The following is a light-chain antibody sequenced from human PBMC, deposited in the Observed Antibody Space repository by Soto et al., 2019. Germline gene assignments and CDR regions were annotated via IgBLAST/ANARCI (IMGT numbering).Light chain of an antibody. CDR3: LLSYTGALVV. J-gene: IGLJ2*01. CDR1: TGAVTSGHY. V-gene: IGLV7-46*01. CDR2: DTS. Sequence: QAVVTQEPSLTVSPGGTVTLTCGSSTGAVTSGHYPYWFQQKPGQAPRTLIYDTSNKHSWTPARFSGSLLGGKAALTLSGAQHKDEAEYYCLLSYTGALVVFGGGTKLTVL.